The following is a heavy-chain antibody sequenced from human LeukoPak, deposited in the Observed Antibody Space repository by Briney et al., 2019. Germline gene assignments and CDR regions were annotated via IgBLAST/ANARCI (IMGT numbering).Heavy chain of an antibody. Sequence: PSETLSLTCTVSGGSISSYYWSRIRQPPGKGLEWIGYIYYSGSTNYNPSLKSRVTISVDTSKNQFSLKLSSVTAADTAVYYCARDQKVSDFWSGYYNWYFDLWGRGTLVTVSS. J-gene: IGHJ2*01. CDR1: GGSISSYY. V-gene: IGHV4-59*01. CDR3: ARDQKVSDFWSGYYNWYFDL. CDR2: IYYSGST. D-gene: IGHD3-3*01.